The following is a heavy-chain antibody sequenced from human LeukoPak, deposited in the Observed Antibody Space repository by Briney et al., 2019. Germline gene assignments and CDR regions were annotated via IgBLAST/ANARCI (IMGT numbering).Heavy chain of an antibody. CDR3: ARDGTVAVAGIDY. D-gene: IGHD6-19*01. Sequence: SETLSLTCTVSGYSISSGYYWGWIRQPPGKGLEWIGSIYHSGSTYYNPSLKSRVTISVDTSKNQFSLKLSSVTAADTAVYYCARDGTVAVAGIDYWGQGTLVTVSS. V-gene: IGHV4-38-2*02. CDR1: GYSISSGYY. CDR2: IYHSGST. J-gene: IGHJ4*02.